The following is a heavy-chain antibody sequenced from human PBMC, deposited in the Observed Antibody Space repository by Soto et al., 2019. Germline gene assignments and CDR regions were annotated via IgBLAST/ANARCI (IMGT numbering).Heavy chain of an antibody. CDR2: IKTQTGGGTT. D-gene: IGHD2-2*01. V-gene: IGHV3-15*01. CDR1: GWGSVNVL. CDR3: TTDCDDYANWVFDY. J-gene: IGHJ4*02. Sequence: GVSLSPSCAGDGWGSVNVLIVGGRQSPDKGLEWVGRIKTQTGGGTTDYAAPVKGRFTISRDDSKKMVSLQLNSLKIEDTGVYYCTTDCDDYANWVFDYWGQGT.